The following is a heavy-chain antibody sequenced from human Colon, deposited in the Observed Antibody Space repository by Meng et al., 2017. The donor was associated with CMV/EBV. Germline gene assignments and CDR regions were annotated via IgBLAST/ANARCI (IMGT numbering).Heavy chain of an antibody. D-gene: IGHD4-17*01. Sequence: VPLLEAGGGLVQPGGSLGPSGAAAGFTFDAYAMTWVRQAPGKGLEWVSAIIGNGDITYYAQSVRGRFTISRDNSRNTLYLQMHSLRAEDTALYYCVKNRNSGDSCPGSHWGQGILVTVSS. CDR1: GFTFDAYA. CDR3: VKNRNSGDSCPGSH. CDR2: IIGNGDIT. J-gene: IGHJ4*02. V-gene: IGHV3-23*01.